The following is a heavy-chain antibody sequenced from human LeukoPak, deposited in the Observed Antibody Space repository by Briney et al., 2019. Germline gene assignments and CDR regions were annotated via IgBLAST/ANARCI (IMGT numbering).Heavy chain of an antibody. J-gene: IGHJ4*02. CDR2: IYYSGST. CDR1: YX. V-gene: IGHV4-59*08. CDR3: ARHTRPGFPFDD. Sequence: YXWSWIRQPPGKGLEWIGYIYYSGSTNYNPSLKRRVTISVETAKNQFSLKLSSVTAADTAVYYCARHTRPGFPFDDWGQGTLVTVSS.